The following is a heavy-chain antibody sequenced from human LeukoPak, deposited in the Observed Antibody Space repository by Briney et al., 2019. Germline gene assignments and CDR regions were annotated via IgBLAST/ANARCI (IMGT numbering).Heavy chain of an antibody. D-gene: IGHD2-2*01. Sequence: GGSLRLSCAASGFTFSSYGMHWVRQAPGKGLEWVAFIRYDGSNKYYADSVKGRFTISRDNSKNTLYLQMNSLRAEDTAVYYCARDSLSLTSYDSKFDYWGQGTLVTVSP. J-gene: IGHJ4*02. CDR2: IRYDGSNK. V-gene: IGHV3-30*02. CDR3: ARDSLSLTSYDSKFDY. CDR1: GFTFSSYG.